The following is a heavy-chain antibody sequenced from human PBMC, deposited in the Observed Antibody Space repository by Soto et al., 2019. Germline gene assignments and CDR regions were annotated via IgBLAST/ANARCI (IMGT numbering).Heavy chain of an antibody. CDR3: AKMATILFVVSVAGRYFDY. D-gene: IGHD3-22*01. CDR1: GFTFNSYA. Sequence: EVQLLESGGGLVQPGWSLSLSCAASGFTFNSYAMSWVRQAPGKGLEWVSTISGSGDRTYSADSMTGRFTISRDSSKNTLYLQLNSLRAEDTAMYYCAKMATILFVVSVAGRYFDYWGQGTLVTVSS. CDR2: ISGSGDRT. V-gene: IGHV3-23*01. J-gene: IGHJ4*02.